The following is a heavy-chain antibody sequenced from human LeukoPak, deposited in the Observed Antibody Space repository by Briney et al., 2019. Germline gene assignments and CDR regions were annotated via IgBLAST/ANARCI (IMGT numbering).Heavy chain of an antibody. D-gene: IGHD3-3*01. CDR1: GGSITSYY. V-gene: IGHV4-59*08. J-gene: IGHJ3*02. Sequence: PSETLSLTCTVSGGSITSYYWNWIRQPPGKGLEWIGYIYYSGSTNYIPSLKSRVTISVDKSKNQFSLKLSSVTAADTAVYYCASDDFTDAFDIWGHGTMVTVSS. CDR3: ASDDFTDAFDI. CDR2: IYYSGST.